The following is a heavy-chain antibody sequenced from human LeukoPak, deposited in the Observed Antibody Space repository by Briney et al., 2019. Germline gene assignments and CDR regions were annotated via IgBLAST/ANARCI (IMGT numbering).Heavy chain of an antibody. CDR3: ARWNYAYDR. J-gene: IGHJ5*02. CDR2: TGLYGDGE. V-gene: IGHV3-7*01. Sequence: GGSLRLSCVASGFTFRTFGMAWVRQAPGKGLEWVAHTGLYGDGEYAESVRGRFTISRDNARSSVYLEMNSLRAEDTALYYCARWNYAYDRWGQGTLVTVSS. CDR1: GFTFRTFG. D-gene: IGHD1-7*01.